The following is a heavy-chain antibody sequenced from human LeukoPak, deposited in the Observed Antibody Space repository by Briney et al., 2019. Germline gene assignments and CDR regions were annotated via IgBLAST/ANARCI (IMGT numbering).Heavy chain of an antibody. V-gene: IGHV3-23*01. J-gene: IGHJ5*02. Sequence: GGSLRLSCAASGLTFSSYAMSWVRQAPGKGLEWVSAISGSGGSTYYADSVKGRFTISRDNSKNTLYLQMNSLRAEDTAVYYCAKRRGYCSSTSCYGEINWFDPWGQGTLVTVSS. D-gene: IGHD2-2*01. CDR2: ISGSGGST. CDR3: AKRRGYCSSTSCYGEINWFDP. CDR1: GLTFSSYA.